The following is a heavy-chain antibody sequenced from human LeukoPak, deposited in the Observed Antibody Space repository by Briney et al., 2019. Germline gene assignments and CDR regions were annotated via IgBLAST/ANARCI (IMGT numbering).Heavy chain of an antibody. Sequence: GGSLRLSCAASGFTFSSYEMNWVRQAPGKGLEWVSYISSGGSTRYYADSVKGRFTISRDNAKNSLYLQMNSLRAEDTAVYYCASSSGLRWGQGTLVTVSS. CDR3: ASSSGLR. J-gene: IGHJ4*02. V-gene: IGHV3-48*03. CDR1: GFTFSSYE. CDR2: ISSGGSTR. D-gene: IGHD6-19*01.